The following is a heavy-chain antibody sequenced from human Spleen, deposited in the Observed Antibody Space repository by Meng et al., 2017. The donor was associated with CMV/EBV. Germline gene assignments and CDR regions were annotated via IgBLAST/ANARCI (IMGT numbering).Heavy chain of an antibody. CDR2: ITRSTDGGTT. Sequence: GESLKISCAASGFTFNNAWMTWVRQAPGKGLEWVGRITRSTDGGTTDYPAPVKGRFTISRDDSKNMVYLQMSSLQTEDTAVYYCTSTRELPSASASYYWGQGTLVTVSS. J-gene: IGHJ4*02. CDR3: TSTRELPSASASYY. CDR1: GFTFNNAW. V-gene: IGHV3-15*01. D-gene: IGHD6-6*01.